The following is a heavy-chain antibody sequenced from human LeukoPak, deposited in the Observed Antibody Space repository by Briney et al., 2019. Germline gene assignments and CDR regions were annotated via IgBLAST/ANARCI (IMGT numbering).Heavy chain of an antibody. CDR2: ISGSGGTT. V-gene: IGHV3-23*01. CDR3: ARGGIAMADRYFDY. D-gene: IGHD6-19*01. CDR1: GFTFSSHG. Sequence: GGSLRLSCAASGFTFSSHGMSWVRQAPGKGLQWVSAISGSGGTTNYADSVKGRFTISRDNSKNTLYLQVNSLRVEDTGVYYYARGGIAMADRYFDYWGQGTLVTVSS. J-gene: IGHJ4*02.